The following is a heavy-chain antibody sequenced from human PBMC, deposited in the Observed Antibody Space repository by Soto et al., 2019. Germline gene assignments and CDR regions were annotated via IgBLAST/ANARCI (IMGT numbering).Heavy chain of an antibody. CDR1: GFSLSTRGVG. Sequence: QITLKESGPTLVKPTQTLTLTCTFSGFSLSTRGVGVAWIRQPPGKALEWLALIFWDDDKWYSPSLKNRLTITEDTSKNQVVLSITNIDPVDTATYYCAHSVRGYAYYFDYWGQGTLVTVSS. CDR2: IFWDDDK. D-gene: IGHD5-12*01. V-gene: IGHV2-5*02. CDR3: AHSVRGYAYYFDY. J-gene: IGHJ4*02.